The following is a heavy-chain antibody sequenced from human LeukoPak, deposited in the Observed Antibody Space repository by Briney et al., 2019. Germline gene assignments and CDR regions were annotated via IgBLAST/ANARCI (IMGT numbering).Heavy chain of an antibody. J-gene: IGHJ4*02. Sequence: SETLSLTCTVSGGSINSGSYYWSWIRQHPGKGLEWIGYIYYSGSTYYNPSLKSRVTISVDTSKNQFSLKLSSVTAADTAVYYCARENGRTVTRGFDYWGQGTLVTVSS. CDR1: GGSINSGSYY. CDR2: IYYSGST. CDR3: ARENGRTVTRGFDY. V-gene: IGHV4-31*03. D-gene: IGHD4-17*01.